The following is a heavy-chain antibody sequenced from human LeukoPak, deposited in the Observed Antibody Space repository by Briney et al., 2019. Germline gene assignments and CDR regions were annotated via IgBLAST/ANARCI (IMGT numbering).Heavy chain of an antibody. J-gene: IGHJ4*02. Sequence: SETLSLTCAVYGGSFSGYYWSWIRQPPGKGLEWIGEINHSGSTNYNPSLKSRVTISVDTSKNQFSLKLSSVTAADTAVYYCARRGGWSPIIFDYWGQGTLVTVSS. CDR1: GGSFSGYY. CDR2: INHSGST. D-gene: IGHD3-3*01. V-gene: IGHV4-34*01. CDR3: ARRGGWSPIIFDY.